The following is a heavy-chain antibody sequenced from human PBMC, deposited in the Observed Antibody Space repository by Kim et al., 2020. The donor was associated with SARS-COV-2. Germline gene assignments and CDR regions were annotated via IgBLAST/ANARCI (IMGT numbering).Heavy chain of an antibody. CDR3: ARVAVVIVSFDY. J-gene: IGHJ4*02. D-gene: IGHD2-21*01. Sequence: YCNPSLKSRVTISVDTSKNQFSLKLSSVTAADTAVYYCARVAVVIVSFDYWGQGTLVTVSS. V-gene: IGHV4-31*02.